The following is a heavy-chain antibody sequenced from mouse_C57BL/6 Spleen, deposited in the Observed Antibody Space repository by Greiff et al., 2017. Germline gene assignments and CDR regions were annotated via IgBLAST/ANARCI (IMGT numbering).Heavy chain of an antibody. Sequence: EVMLVESGGGLVQPGGSLSLSCAASGFTFTDYYMSWVRQPPGKALEWLGFIRNKANGYTTEYSASVKGRFTISRDNSQSILYLQMNALRAEDSATYYCARSRRYGSSYYFDYWGQGTTLTVSS. CDR2: IRNKANGYTT. D-gene: IGHD1-1*01. CDR3: ARSRRYGSSYYFDY. J-gene: IGHJ2*01. V-gene: IGHV7-3*01. CDR1: GFTFTDYY.